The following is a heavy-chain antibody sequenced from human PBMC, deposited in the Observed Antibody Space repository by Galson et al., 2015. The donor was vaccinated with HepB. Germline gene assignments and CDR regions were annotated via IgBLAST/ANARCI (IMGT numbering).Heavy chain of an antibody. CDR1: GFSFSNFA. J-gene: IGHJ4*02. D-gene: IGHD2-15*01. Sequence: SLRLSCAASGFSFSNFAMHWVRQAPGKGLEWVAIISYDGKHQYYADSVRGRFTISRDISKNTLYLQMNSLRAEDTAVYYCASPFCTGGSCYPLWYWGQGTLVTVSS. V-gene: IGHV3-30*04. CDR3: ASPFCTGGSCYPLWY. CDR2: ISYDGKHQ.